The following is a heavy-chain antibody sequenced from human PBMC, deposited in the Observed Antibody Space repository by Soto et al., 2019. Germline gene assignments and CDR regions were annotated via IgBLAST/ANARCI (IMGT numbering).Heavy chain of an antibody. CDR1: GFTFSSYG. Sequence: GGSLRLSCAASGFTFSSYGMHWVRQAPGKGLEWVSSISSRSTFINYADSVKGRFTISKDNDKGLVYLQMNSLRAEDTAVYYCARDPPLYMIVVVGVDDFWGQGTLVTVSS. J-gene: IGHJ4*02. V-gene: IGHV3-21*06. CDR3: ARDPPLYMIVVVGVDDF. CDR2: ISSRSTFI. D-gene: IGHD3-22*01.